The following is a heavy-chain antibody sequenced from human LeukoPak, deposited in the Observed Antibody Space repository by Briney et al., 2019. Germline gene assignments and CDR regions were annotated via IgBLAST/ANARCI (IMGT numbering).Heavy chain of an antibody. Sequence: PSETLSLTCTVSGGSISSGGYSWSWIRQHPGKGLEWIGYIYYSGSTYYNPSLKSRVTISVDTSKNQFSLKLSSVTAADTAVYYCARGRPQFGYSYGYRAYFDYWGQGTLVTVSS. CDR1: GGSISSGGYS. CDR3: ARGRPQFGYSYGYRAYFDY. J-gene: IGHJ4*02. D-gene: IGHD5-18*01. V-gene: IGHV4-31*03. CDR2: IYYSGST.